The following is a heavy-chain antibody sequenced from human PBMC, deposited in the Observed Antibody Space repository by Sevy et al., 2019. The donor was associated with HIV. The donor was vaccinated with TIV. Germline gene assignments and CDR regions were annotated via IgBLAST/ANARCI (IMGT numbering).Heavy chain of an antibody. CDR2: ISGSGGST. Sequence: GGSLRLSCAASGFTFSSYAMSWVRQAPGKGLEWVSAISGSGGSTYYADSMKGRFTISRDNSKNTLYLQMNSLRAEDTAVYYCAKDPKRGGYSYGSDAFDIWGQGTMVTVSS. J-gene: IGHJ3*02. D-gene: IGHD5-18*01. V-gene: IGHV3-23*01. CDR1: GFTFSSYA. CDR3: AKDPKRGGYSYGSDAFDI.